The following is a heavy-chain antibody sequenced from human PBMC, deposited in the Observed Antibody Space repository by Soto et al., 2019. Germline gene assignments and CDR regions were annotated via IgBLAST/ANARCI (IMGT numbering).Heavy chain of an antibody. CDR3: ATGSFGISDYFDY. V-gene: IGHV1-3*01. Sequence: APGQRQEWMGWINAGNGNTKYSQKFQGRVTITRDTSASTAYMELSSLRSEDTAVYYCATGSFGISDYFDYWGQGTLVTVSS. CDR2: INAGNGNT. D-gene: IGHD3-10*01. J-gene: IGHJ4*02.